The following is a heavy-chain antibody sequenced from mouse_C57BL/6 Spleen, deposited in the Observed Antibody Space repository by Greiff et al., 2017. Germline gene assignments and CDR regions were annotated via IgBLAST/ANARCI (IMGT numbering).Heavy chain of an antibody. CDR3: ALYYSNYLYYAMDY. Sequence: EVMLVESGGDLVKPGGSLKLSCAASGFTFSSYGMSWVRQTPDKRLAWVATISSGGSYTYYPDSVKGRFTISRDNAKNTLYLQMSSLKSEDTAMYYCALYYSNYLYYAMDYWGQGTSVTVSS. CDR2: ISSGGSYT. V-gene: IGHV5-6*01. J-gene: IGHJ4*01. D-gene: IGHD2-5*01. CDR1: GFTFSSYG.